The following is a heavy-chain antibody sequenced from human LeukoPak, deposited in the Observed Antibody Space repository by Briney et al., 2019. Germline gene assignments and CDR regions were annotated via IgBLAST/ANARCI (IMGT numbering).Heavy chain of an antibody. CDR1: GCTFSSYS. CDR3: ASSTSYYYGSGSFYGMDV. J-gene: IGHJ6*04. V-gene: IGHV3-21*01. Sequence: GGSLRLSCAASGCTFSSYSMNWVRQAPGKGLEWVSSISSSSSYIYYADSVKGRFTISRDNAKNSLYLQMNSLRAEDTAVYYCASSTSYYYGSGSFYGMDVWGKGTTVTVSS. D-gene: IGHD3-10*01. CDR2: ISSSSSYI.